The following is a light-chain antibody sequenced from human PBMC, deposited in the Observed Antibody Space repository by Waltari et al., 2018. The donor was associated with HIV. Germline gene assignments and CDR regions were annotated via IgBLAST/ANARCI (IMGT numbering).Light chain of an antibody. J-gene: IGKJ4*01. CDR2: DAS. CDR1: QAISNY. V-gene: IGKV1-33*01. Sequence: DIQMTQSPSSLSASVGDRVTLTCQASQAISNYLNWYQQKPGTAPKLLIYDASLLYPGVPSRFSGSGSGTYFTLTISRLQPEDIATYYCQKYKDPALTFGGGTKVQI. CDR3: QKYKDPALT.